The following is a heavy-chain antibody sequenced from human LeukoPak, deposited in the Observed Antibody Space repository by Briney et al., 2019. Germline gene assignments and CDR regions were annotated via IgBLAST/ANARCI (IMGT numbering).Heavy chain of an antibody. J-gene: IGHJ4*02. V-gene: IGHV1-2*02. CDR3: ARDLAIGALDY. D-gene: IGHD3-10*01. CDR2: INPNSGGT. Sequence: ASVKVSCKASGYTFTGYYMHWVRQAPGQGPEWMGWINPNSGGTNYAQKFQGGVTMTRDTSISTAYMELSRLRSDDTAVYYCARDLAIGALDYWGQGTLVTVSS. CDR1: GYTFTGYY.